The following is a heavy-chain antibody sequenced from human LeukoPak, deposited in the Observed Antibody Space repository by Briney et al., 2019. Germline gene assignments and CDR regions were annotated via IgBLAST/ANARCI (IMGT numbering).Heavy chain of an antibody. CDR3: ASPRRRGSYPTYFDY. D-gene: IGHD1-26*01. V-gene: IGHV4-39*07. CDR2: IYYSGST. CDR1: GGSISSSSYY. J-gene: IGHJ4*02. Sequence: SETLPLTCTVSGGSISSSSYYWGWIRQPPGKGLEWIGSIYYSGSTYYNPSLKSRVTISVDTSKNQFSLKLSSVTAADTAVYYCASPRRRGSYPTYFDYWGQGTLVTVSS.